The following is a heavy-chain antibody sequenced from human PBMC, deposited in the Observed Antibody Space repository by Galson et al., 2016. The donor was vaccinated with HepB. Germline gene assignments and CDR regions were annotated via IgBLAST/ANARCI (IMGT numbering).Heavy chain of an antibody. J-gene: IGHJ4*02. V-gene: IGHV3-7*03. Sequence: SLRLSCAASGFTFSRNWMGWVRQAPGKGLEWVAHIKPDGSENYYMDSAKGRFTISRDNVENLLSLQMNSLRAEDTAVYHCARESRGSGSNIWGQGTLVTVSS. D-gene: IGHD5-12*01. CDR2: IKPDGSEN. CDR1: GFTFSRNW. CDR3: ARESRGSGSNI.